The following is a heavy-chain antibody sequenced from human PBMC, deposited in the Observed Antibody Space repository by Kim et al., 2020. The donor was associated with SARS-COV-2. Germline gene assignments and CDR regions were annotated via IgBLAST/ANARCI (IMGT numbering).Heavy chain of an antibody. CDR2: IYYSGST. V-gene: IGHV4-39*07. Sequence: SETLSLTCTVSGGSISGSSYYWGWIRQPPGKGLEWIGSIYYSGSTYYNPSLKSRVTISVDTSKNQFSLKLSSVTAADTAVYYCARDRGGLFDYWGQGTLV. D-gene: IGHD3-10*01. CDR1: GGSISGSSYY. J-gene: IGHJ4*02. CDR3: ARDRGGLFDY.